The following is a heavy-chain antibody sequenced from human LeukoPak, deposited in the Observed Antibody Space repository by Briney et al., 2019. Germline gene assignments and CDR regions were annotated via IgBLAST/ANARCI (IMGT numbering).Heavy chain of an antibody. V-gene: IGHV3-48*01. CDR3: AKSVEHSNYRKFHD. Sequence: GGSLRLSCAASGFTFSGYSMNWVRQTPGKGLEGVSYISSGSSTINYADSVKGRFTISRANSKNTLYLQMKSLRVDDTAVYYCAKSVEHSNYRKFHDWGQGTLVTASS. J-gene: IGHJ4*02. CDR1: GFTFSGYS. CDR2: ISSGSSTI. D-gene: IGHD4-11*01.